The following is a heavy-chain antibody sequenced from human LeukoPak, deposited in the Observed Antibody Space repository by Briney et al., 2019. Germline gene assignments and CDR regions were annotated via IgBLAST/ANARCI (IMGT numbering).Heavy chain of an antibody. J-gene: IGHJ5*01. CDR2: IYHSGST. CDR1: GYSISSGYY. CDR3: ASRIVVSPTAIETWFDS. Sequence: SETLSLTCTVSGYSISSGYYWGWIRQPPGKGLEWIGSIYHSGSTYYNPSLKSRVTISVDTSKNQFSLKLSSVTAADTAVYFCASRIVVSPTAIETWFDSWGQGTLVTVSS. V-gene: IGHV4-38-2*02. D-gene: IGHD2-2*01.